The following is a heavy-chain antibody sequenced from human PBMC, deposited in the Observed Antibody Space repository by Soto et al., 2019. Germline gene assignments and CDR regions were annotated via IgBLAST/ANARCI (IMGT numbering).Heavy chain of an antibody. CDR2: IGGSGGT. Sequence: EVQLLESGGCLVQPGGSLRLSCAASGFTFSSYAMSWVRLAPGKGLEWFSSIGGSGGTYYADSVKGRFTISRDNSKNMLYLHLNSLRAEDTAMYYCAKGQGWSYYYDSWGQGNRVTVS. J-gene: IGHJ4*02. V-gene: IGHV3-23*01. CDR1: GFTFSSYA. D-gene: IGHD2-15*01. CDR3: AKGQGWSYYYDS.